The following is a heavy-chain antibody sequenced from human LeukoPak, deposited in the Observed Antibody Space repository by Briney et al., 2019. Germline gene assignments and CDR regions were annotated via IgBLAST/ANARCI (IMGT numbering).Heavy chain of an antibody. CDR1: GYTFTSYG. D-gene: IGHD5-18*01. CDR3: AREASYGYSSSWFDP. CDR2: ISAYNGNT. Sequence: ASVKVSCKASGYTFTSYGISWVRQAPGQGLEWMGWISAYNGNTNYAQKLQGRVTMTTDTSTSTAYMELRSLRSDDTAVYYCAREASYGYSSSWFDPWGQGTLVTVSS. J-gene: IGHJ5*02. V-gene: IGHV1-18*01.